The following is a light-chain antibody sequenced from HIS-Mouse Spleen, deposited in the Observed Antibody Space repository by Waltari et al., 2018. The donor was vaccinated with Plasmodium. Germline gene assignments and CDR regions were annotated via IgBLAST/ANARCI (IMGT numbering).Light chain of an antibody. V-gene: IGKV3-20*01. CDR2: GAS. Sequence: IVLTQYPATLSLSPGQRATLSCRASQSVSTSYLAWYQQKPGQAPRLLIYGASSRATGIPDRFSGSGSGTDFTLTISRLEPEDFAVYYCQQYGSSPYTFGQGTKLEIK. J-gene: IGKJ2*01. CDR3: QQYGSSPYT. CDR1: QSVSTSY.